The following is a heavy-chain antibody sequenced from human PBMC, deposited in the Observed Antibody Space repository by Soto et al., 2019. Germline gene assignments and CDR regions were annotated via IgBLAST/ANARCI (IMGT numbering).Heavy chain of an antibody. CDR2: VYWNDER. CDR3: SHYDSSGYFSQFDS. Sequence: QIALQESGPTVVKPTQTLTLTCTFSGFSLTTTGVGVGWIRHAPGKALEWLAMVYWNDERRYSPSLKSRLTITQDTSKNQVVLTITYMDPVDTATYFCSHYDSSGYFSQFDSWGQGTLVTVSS. V-gene: IGHV2-5*01. D-gene: IGHD3-22*01. J-gene: IGHJ4*02. CDR1: GFSLTTTGVG.